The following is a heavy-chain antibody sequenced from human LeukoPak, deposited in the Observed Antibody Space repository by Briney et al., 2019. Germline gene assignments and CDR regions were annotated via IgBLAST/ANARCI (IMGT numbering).Heavy chain of an antibody. CDR1: GFTFSSYA. D-gene: IGHD1-26*01. CDR3: ATAMGADY. J-gene: IGHJ4*02. Sequence: GGSLRLSCAASGFTFSSYAMSWVRQAPGKGLEWVSSISSSSSYIYYADSVKGRFTISRDNAKNSLYLQMNSLRAEDTAVYYCATAMGADYWGQGTLVTVSS. CDR2: ISSSSSYI. V-gene: IGHV3-21*04.